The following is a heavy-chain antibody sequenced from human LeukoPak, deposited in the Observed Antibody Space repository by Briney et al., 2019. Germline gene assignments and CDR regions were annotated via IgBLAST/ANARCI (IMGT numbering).Heavy chain of an antibody. CDR3: ARASGWPNNWFDP. J-gene: IGHJ5*02. V-gene: IGHV1-8*01. CDR1: GYTFTSYD. CDR2: MNPDSGNT. D-gene: IGHD6-19*01. Sequence: GASVKVSCKASGYTFTSYDINWVRQATGQGLEWMGWMNPDSGNTGYAQKFQGRVTMTRNTSISTAYMELSSLRSEDTAVYYCARASGWPNNWFDPWGQGTLVTVSS.